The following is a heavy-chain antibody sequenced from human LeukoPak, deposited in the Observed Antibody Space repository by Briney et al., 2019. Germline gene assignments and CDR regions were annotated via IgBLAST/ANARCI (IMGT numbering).Heavy chain of an antibody. Sequence: GGSLRLSCAASGLTSNSYAMSWVRQAPGKGLEWVSTISGSGVSTYYADSVKGRFTIYRDNSKNTLYLQMNSLRAEDTAIYYCARGLSNYYDHFFDIWGQGTMVTVSS. CDR2: ISGSGVST. J-gene: IGHJ3*02. CDR3: ARGLSNYYDHFFDI. V-gene: IGHV3-23*01. CDR1: GLTSNSYA. D-gene: IGHD3-22*01.